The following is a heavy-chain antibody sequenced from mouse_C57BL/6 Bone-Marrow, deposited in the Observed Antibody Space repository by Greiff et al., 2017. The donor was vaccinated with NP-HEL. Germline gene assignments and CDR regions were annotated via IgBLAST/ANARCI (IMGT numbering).Heavy chain of an antibody. CDR1: GFNIKDDY. CDR3: TKFITTVYFDY. V-gene: IGHV14-4*01. J-gene: IGHJ2*01. CDR2: IDPENGDT. D-gene: IGHD1-1*01. Sequence: VQLQQSGAELVRPGASVKLSCTASGFNIKDDYMHWVKQRPEQGLEWIGWIDPENGDTEYASKFQGKATITADTSSNTAYLQLSSLTSEDTAVYYCTKFITTVYFDYWGQGTTLTVSS.